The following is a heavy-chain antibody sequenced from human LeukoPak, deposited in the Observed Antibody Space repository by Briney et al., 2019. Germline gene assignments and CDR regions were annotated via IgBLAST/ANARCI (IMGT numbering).Heavy chain of an antibody. J-gene: IGHJ5*02. CDR2: IYHSGST. Sequence: PSETLSLTCAVSGYSISSGYYWGWIRQPPGKGLEWIGSIYHSGSTYYNPSLKSRVTISVDTSKNQFSLKLSSVTAADTAVYYCARARAVTMVRGVITINWFDPWGQGTLVTVSS. V-gene: IGHV4-38-2*01. CDR1: GYSISSGYY. D-gene: IGHD3-10*01. CDR3: ARARAVTMVRGVITINWFDP.